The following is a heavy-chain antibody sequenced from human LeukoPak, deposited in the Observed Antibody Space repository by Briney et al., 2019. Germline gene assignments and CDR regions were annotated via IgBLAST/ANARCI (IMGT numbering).Heavy chain of an antibody. CDR2: INPNSGGT. CDR1: GYTFTGYY. Sequence: GASVKVSCKASGYTFTGYYMHWVRQAPGQGLEWMGWINPNSGGTNYAQKFQGRVTMTRDTSISTAYMELSRLRSDDTAVYYCARAGIIITGITREFDPWGQGTLVTVSS. D-gene: IGHD1/OR15-1a*01. V-gene: IGHV1-2*02. J-gene: IGHJ5*02. CDR3: ARAGIIITGITREFDP.